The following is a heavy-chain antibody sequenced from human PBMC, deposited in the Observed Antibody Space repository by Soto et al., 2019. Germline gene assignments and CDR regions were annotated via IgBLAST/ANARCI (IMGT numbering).Heavy chain of an antibody. Sequence: ESLKISCKGSGYSFTSYWIGWVRQMPGKGLEWMGIIYPGDSDTRYSPSFQGQVTISADKSISTAYLQWSSLTASDTAMYYCARKNRERYRGSFDLDPWGQGTLVTVSS. CDR2: IYPGDSDT. J-gene: IGHJ5*02. D-gene: IGHD1-26*01. CDR3: ARKNRERYRGSFDLDP. CDR1: GYSFTSYW. V-gene: IGHV5-51*01.